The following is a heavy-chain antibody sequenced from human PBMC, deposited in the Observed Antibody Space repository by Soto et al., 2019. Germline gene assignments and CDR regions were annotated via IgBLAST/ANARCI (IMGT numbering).Heavy chain of an antibody. CDR3: ARDCYYDSSGYYPPYFDY. V-gene: IGHV4-38-2*02. CDR1: GYSISSGYY. J-gene: IGHJ4*02. Sequence: PSETLSLTCAVYGYSISSGYYWGLIRQPPGKGLEWIGSIYHSGSTYYNPSLKSRVTISVDTSKNQFSLKLSSVTAADTAVYYCARDCYYDSSGYYPPYFDYWGQGTLVTVSS. D-gene: IGHD3-22*01. CDR2: IYHSGST.